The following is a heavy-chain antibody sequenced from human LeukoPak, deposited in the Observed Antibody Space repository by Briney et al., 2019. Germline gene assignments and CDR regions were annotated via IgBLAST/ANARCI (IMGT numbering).Heavy chain of an antibody. Sequence: PSETLSLTCTVSGGSISSYYWSWIRQPPGKGLEWIGYIYYSGSTNYNPSLKSRVTISVDTSKNQFSLKLSSVTAADTAVYYCARAVAPAAIAFDYWGQGTLVTVSS. CDR3: ARAVAPAAIAFDY. CDR2: IYYSGST. V-gene: IGHV4-59*01. J-gene: IGHJ4*02. D-gene: IGHD2-2*02. CDR1: GGSISSYY.